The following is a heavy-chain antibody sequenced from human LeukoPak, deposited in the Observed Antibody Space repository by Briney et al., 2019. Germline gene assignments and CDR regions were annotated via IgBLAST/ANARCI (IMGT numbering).Heavy chain of an antibody. D-gene: IGHD3-22*01. Sequence: ASVKVSCKASGYTFTGYYMHWVRQAPGQGLEWMGWINPNSGGTNYAQKFQGRVTMTRDTSIGTAYMELSRLRSDDTAVYYCARDLTIYSSGYVNWFDPWGQGTLVTVSS. CDR2: INPNSGGT. CDR3: ARDLTIYSSGYVNWFDP. J-gene: IGHJ5*02. V-gene: IGHV1-2*02. CDR1: GYTFTGYY.